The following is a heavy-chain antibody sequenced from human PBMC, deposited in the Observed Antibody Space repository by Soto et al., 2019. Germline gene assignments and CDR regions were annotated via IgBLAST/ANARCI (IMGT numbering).Heavy chain of an antibody. Sequence: QVQLVQSGAEEKKPGASVKVSCRASGYTFTSYAIHWVRQAPGQRLEWMGWINAGNGNTKYSQKFQGRVTITRDTSASTAYMELSSLRSEDTAVDYCARGVPIFMDYWGQGTLVTVSS. CDR1: GYTFTSYA. V-gene: IGHV1-3*05. D-gene: IGHD3-10*01. CDR2: INAGNGNT. J-gene: IGHJ4*02. CDR3: ARGVPIFMDY.